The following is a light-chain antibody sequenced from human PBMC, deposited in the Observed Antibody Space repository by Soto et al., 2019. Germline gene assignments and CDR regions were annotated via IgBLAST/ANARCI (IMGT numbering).Light chain of an antibody. CDR3: QKYNSAPQIT. J-gene: IGKJ5*01. CDR1: QGISSY. V-gene: IGKV1-27*01. Sequence: IQLTQSPSSLSASVGDRVTITCRASQGISSYLAWYQQKPGKAPKLLICGASTLQSGVPSRFSGSGSGTDFTLTISSLQPEDVATYYCQKYNSAPQITFGQGTRLEIK. CDR2: GAS.